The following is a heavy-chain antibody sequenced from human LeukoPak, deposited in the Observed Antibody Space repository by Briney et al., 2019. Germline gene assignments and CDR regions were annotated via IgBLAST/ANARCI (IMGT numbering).Heavy chain of an antibody. J-gene: IGHJ4*02. V-gene: IGHV1-69*02. CDR1: GGTFSSYT. CDR2: IIPILGIA. D-gene: IGHD3-3*01. CDR3: ARALGYDFWSGYHI. Sequence: SVKVSCKASGGTFSSYTISWVRQAPGQGLEWMGRIIPILGIANYAQKFQGRVTITADKSTSTAYMELSSLRSEDTAVYYCARALGYDFWSGYHIWGQGTLATVSS.